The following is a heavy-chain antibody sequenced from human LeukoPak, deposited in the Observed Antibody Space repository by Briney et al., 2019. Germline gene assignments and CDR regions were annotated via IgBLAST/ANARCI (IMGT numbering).Heavy chain of an antibody. CDR1: GISLSNYP. CDR3: AKRGVVIRGILVIGYHQEAYHYDF. V-gene: IGHV3-23*01. Sequence: GGSLTLSCCVSGISLSNYPMMCQRQAPGKGRVGVSYLSERGGSTPYADYVQGRFSISRDTSLVTLYLQMSNLCAQDTAVYFCAKRGVVIRGILVIGYHQEAYHYDFWGQGVLVTVSS. J-gene: IGHJ4*02. D-gene: IGHD3-10*01. CDR2: LSERGGST.